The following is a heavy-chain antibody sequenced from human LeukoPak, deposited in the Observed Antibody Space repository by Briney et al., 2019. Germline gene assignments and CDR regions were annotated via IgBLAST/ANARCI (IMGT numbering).Heavy chain of an antibody. J-gene: IGHJ4*02. CDR2: MSYRGTT. CDR3: ARVRRDIVATIPPYFDY. V-gene: IGHV4-39*07. D-gene: IGHD5-12*01. Sequence: SETLSLTCSVSGGSISSSSYYWGWIRQPPGKGLEWIGSMSYRGTTYYNPSLKSRVTISVDTSKNQFSLKLSSVTAADTAMYYCARVRRDIVATIPPYFDYWGQGTLVTVSS. CDR1: GGSISSSSYY.